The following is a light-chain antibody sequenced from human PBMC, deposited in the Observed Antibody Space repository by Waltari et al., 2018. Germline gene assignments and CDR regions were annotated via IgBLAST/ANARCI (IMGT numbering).Light chain of an antibody. CDR2: AAS. Sequence: DIQMTQSPSSLSASVGDRVTIPCRESQSISSYLTGNQQKPGKAPKLLIYAASSLQSWVPSRFSGSGSGTDFTLTISSLQPEDFATYYCQQSYNTPQTFGQGTKVEIK. V-gene: IGKV1-39*01. CDR3: QQSYNTPQT. J-gene: IGKJ2*01. CDR1: QSISSY.